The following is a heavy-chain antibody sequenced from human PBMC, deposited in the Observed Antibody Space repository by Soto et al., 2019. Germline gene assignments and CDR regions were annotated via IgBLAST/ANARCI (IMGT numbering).Heavy chain of an antibody. CDR3: ARDLGYSYGQGGMDV. CDR1: GFTVSSNY. J-gene: IGHJ6*02. CDR2: IYSGGST. Sequence: GGSLRLSCAASGFTVSSNYMSWVRQAPGKGLEWVSVIYSGGSTYYADSVKGRFTISRHNSKNTLYLQMNSLRAEDTAVYYCARDLGYSYGQGGMDVWGQGTTVTVSS. D-gene: IGHD5-18*01. V-gene: IGHV3-66*01.